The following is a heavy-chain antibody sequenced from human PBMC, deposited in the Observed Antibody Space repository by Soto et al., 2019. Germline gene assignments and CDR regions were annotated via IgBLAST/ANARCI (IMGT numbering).Heavy chain of an antibody. V-gene: IGHV3-30*18. CDR1: GFTFSSYG. CDR2: ISYDGSNK. J-gene: IGHJ4*02. CDR3: AKPRPLYCSGGSCYALDY. D-gene: IGHD2-15*01. Sequence: GGSLRLSCAASGFTFSSYGMHWVRQAPGKGLEWVAVISYDGSNKYYADSVKGRFTISRDNSKNTLYLQMNSLRAEDTAVYYCAKPRPLYCSGGSCYALDYWGQGTLVTVSS.